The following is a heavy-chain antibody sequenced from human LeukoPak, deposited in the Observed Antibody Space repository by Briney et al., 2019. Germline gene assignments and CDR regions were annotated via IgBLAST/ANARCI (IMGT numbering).Heavy chain of an antibody. D-gene: IGHD5-24*01. V-gene: IGHV4-61*02. CDR1: GGSISSGSYY. Sequence: SQILSLTCTVSGGSISSGSYYWSWIRQPAGKGLEWIGRIYTSGSTNYNPSLKSRVTISVDTSKNQFSLKLSSVTAADTAVYYCAREERGDGYNLYFDYWGQGTLVTVSS. CDR3: AREERGDGYNLYFDY. CDR2: IYTSGST. J-gene: IGHJ4*02.